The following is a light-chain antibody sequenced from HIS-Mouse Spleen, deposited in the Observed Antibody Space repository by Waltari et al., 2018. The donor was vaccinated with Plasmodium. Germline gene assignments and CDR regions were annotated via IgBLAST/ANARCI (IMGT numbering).Light chain of an antibody. J-gene: IGKJ5*01. V-gene: IGKV1-8*01. CDR2: AAS. CDR1: QGISSY. CDR3: QQYYSYPIT. Sequence: AIWLTQSPSSLPASTGDTVPITCRASQGISSYLAWYQQKPGKAPKLLIYAASTLQSGVPSRFSGSGSGTDFTLTISCLQSEDFATYYCQQYYSYPITFGQGTRLEIK.